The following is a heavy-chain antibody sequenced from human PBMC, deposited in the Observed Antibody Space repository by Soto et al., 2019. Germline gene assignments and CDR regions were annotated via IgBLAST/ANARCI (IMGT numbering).Heavy chain of an antibody. CDR2: ITGSGRET. D-gene: IGHD2-8*01. CDR3: AKNGLDNSPSAIDS. J-gene: IGHJ4*01. CDR1: GLTFGIIL. V-gene: IGHV3-23*01. Sequence: GGSLDPPFAVSGLTFGIILLAGSGKPPGRARDWVPGITGSGRETYYADSVKGRFTISRDNTKNMVFLQMNSLRAEDTALYYCAKNGLDNSPSAIDSWGPGTPVTVSS.